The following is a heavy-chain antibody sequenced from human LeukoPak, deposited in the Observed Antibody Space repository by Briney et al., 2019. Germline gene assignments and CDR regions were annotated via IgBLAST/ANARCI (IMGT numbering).Heavy chain of an antibody. CDR2: INHSGST. CDR1: GGSFSGYY. CDR3: ARRYSYGYRSAFDI. D-gene: IGHD5-18*01. V-gene: IGHV4-34*01. J-gene: IGHJ3*02. Sequence: SETLSLTCAVYGGSFSGYYWSWIRQPPGKGLEWIGEINHSGSTNYNPSLKSRVTISVDTSKNQFSLKLSSVTAADTAVYYCARRYSYGYRSAFDIWGQGTMVTVSS.